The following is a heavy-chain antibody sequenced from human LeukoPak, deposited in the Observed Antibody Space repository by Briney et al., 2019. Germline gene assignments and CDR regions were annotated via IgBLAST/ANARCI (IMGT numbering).Heavy chain of an antibody. CDR3: AKGRAYYDFWSGYYSSPSDYYYMDV. CDR1: GYTFTSYD. J-gene: IGHJ6*03. D-gene: IGHD3-3*01. V-gene: IGHV1-8*03. Sequence: GASVKVSCKASGYTFTSYDINWVRQATGQGLEWMGWMNPNSGNTGYAQKFQGRVTITRNTSISTAYMELSSLRSEDTAVYYCAKGRAYYDFWSGYYSSPSDYYYMDVWGKGTTVTVSS. CDR2: MNPNSGNT.